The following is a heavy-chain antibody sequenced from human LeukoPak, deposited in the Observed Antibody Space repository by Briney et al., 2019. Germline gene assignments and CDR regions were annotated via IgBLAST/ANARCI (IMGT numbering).Heavy chain of an antibody. CDR3: ARDRELRFLEWRLGDAFDI. V-gene: IGHV1-18*01. J-gene: IGHJ3*02. CDR1: GYTFTSYG. CDR2: ISAYNGNT. D-gene: IGHD3-3*01. Sequence: ASVKVSCKASGYTFTSYGISWVRQAPGQGLEWMGGISAYNGNTNYAQKLQGRVTMTTDTSTSTAYMELRSLRSDDTAVYYCARDRELRFLEWRLGDAFDIWGQGTMVTVSS.